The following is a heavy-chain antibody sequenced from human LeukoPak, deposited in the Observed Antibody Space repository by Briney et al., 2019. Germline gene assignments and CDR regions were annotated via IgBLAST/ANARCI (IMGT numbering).Heavy chain of an antibody. CDR1: GFTFSSYG. Sequence: PGRSLRLSCAASGFTFSSYGVHWVRQAPGEGLEWVANIKQDGGEKNYVDSVKGRFTISRDNAKNSLYLQMNSLRAEDTAVYYCARSLTIFGVGNFQHWGQGTLVTVSS. CDR3: ARSLTIFGVGNFQH. J-gene: IGHJ1*01. V-gene: IGHV3-7*05. D-gene: IGHD3-3*01. CDR2: IKQDGGEK.